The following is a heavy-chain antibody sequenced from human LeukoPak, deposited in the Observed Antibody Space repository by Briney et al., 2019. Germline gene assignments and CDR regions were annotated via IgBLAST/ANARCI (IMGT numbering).Heavy chain of an antibody. CDR3: AKEAWELPLKGGAFDI. D-gene: IGHD1-26*01. CDR1: GFTFSSYA. J-gene: IGHJ3*02. Sequence: GGSLRLSCAASGFTFSSYAMSWVRQAPGKGLEWVSAISGSGGSTYYADSVKGRFTISRDNSKNTLYLQMNSLRAEDTAVYYCAKEAWELPLKGGAFDIWGQGTMVTVSS. V-gene: IGHV3-23*01. CDR2: ISGSGGST.